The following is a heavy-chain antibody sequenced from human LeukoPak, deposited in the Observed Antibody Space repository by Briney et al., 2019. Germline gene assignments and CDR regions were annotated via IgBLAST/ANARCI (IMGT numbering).Heavy chain of an antibody. D-gene: IGHD3-22*01. V-gene: IGHV4-34*01. CDR3: ARGCQSSGYYYYFDY. J-gene: IGHJ4*02. CDR1: GGPFSGYY. CDR2: INHSGST. Sequence: PSETLSLTCAVYGGPFSGYYWSWIRQPPGKGLEWIGEINHSGSTNYNPSLKSRVTISVDTSKNQFSLKLSSVTAADTAVYYCARGCQSSGYYYYFDYWGQGTLVTASS.